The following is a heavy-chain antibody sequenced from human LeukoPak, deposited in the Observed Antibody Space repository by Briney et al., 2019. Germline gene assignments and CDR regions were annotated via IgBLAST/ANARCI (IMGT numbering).Heavy chain of an antibody. V-gene: IGHV3-48*01. Sequence: PGGSLRLSCAASGFTFGNYNMNWVRQAPGKGLEWVSYISSSSSTMYYADSVKGRFTISRDNAKNSLYLQMSSLRAEDTAVYYCARERIYYGGGTMYWGKGTLVTVSS. J-gene: IGHJ4*02. D-gene: IGHD3-10*01. CDR1: GFTFGNYN. CDR3: ARERIYYGGGTMY. CDR2: ISSSSSTM.